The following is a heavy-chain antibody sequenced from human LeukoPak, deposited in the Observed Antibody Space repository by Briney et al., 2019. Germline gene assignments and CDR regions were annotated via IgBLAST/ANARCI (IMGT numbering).Heavy chain of an antibody. CDR2: IHPKSGNT. V-gene: IGHV1-2*02. CDR1: GFSFYDNYQY. CDR3: ARDGPSGTPEFDY. J-gene: IGHJ4*02. Sequence: ASVKISCKASGFSFYDNYQYLYWVRQAPGQGLESMGCIHPKSGNTEYPQKSQGRVTLTRDTSINTAYMELRDLTSDDTAVYFCARDGPSGTPEFDYWGQGTLVTVSS.